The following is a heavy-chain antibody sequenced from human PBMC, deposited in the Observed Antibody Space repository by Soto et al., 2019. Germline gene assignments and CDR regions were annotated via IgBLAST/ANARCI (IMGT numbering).Heavy chain of an antibody. CDR3: ARVPPIYYYGSGSYVGPNWFDP. D-gene: IGHD3-10*01. V-gene: IGHV1-18*01. CDR2: ISAYNGNT. Sequence: QVQLVQSGAEVKKPGASVKVSCKASGYTFTSYGISWVRQAPGQGLEWMGWISAYNGNTNYAQKLQGRVTMTTDTCTSTAYMELRSLRSDDTAVYYCARVPPIYYYGSGSYVGPNWFDPWGQGTLVTVSS. CDR1: GYTFTSYG. J-gene: IGHJ5*02.